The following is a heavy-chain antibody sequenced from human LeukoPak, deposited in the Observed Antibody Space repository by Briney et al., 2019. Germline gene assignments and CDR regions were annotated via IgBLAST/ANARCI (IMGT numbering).Heavy chain of an antibody. CDR1: GGTFGSYA. CDR3: ARAFVLRYFDWLSYGMDV. J-gene: IGHJ6*02. D-gene: IGHD3-9*01. V-gene: IGHV1-69*04. Sequence: SVKVSCKASGGTFGSYAISWVRQAPGQGLELMGRIIPIFGIANYAQKFQGRVTITADKSTSTAYMELSSLRSEDTAVYYCARAFVLRYFDWLSYGMDVWGQGTTVTVSS. CDR2: IIPIFGIA.